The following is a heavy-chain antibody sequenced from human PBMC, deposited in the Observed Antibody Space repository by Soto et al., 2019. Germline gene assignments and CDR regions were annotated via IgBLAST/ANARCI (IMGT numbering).Heavy chain of an antibody. CDR2: INPNSGGT. CDR1: GYTITVDY. Sequence: ASVKVSCKASGYTITVDYMHWLRQDTGQGLEWMGWINPNSGGTNYAQKFQGWVTMTRDTSISTAYMELSRLRSDDMAVYYCARVQGFCSSTSSYPDRGPSDFWGQGTLVTVTS. D-gene: IGHD2-2*01. V-gene: IGHV1-2*04. CDR3: ARVQGFCSSTSSYPDRGPSDF. J-gene: IGHJ4*02.